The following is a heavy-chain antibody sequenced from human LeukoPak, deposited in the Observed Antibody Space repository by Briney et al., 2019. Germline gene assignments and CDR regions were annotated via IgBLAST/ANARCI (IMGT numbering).Heavy chain of an antibody. Sequence: ASVKVSCKASGGTFSSYAISWVRQAPGQGLEWMGRIIPILGIANYAQKFQGRVTITADKSTSTAYMELSSPRSEDTAVYYCAKDKALWWTSDGNDGHWGQGTLVTVSS. CDR2: IIPILGIA. CDR3: AKDKALWWTSDGNDGH. V-gene: IGHV1-69*04. D-gene: IGHD2-21*01. J-gene: IGHJ4*02. CDR1: GGTFSSYA.